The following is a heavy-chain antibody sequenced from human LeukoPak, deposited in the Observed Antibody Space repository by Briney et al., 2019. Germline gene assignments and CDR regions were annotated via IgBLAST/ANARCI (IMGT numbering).Heavy chain of an antibody. J-gene: IGHJ5*02. CDR3: AREYCSSNRCSGGWYFDP. CDR1: GYTFTSYD. V-gene: IGHV1-8*01. Sequence: GASVKVSCKASGYTFTSYDINWVRQAPGQGLEWMGWMNTNYGNTGYAQKFQGRVTMTRSTSISTAYMELNSLRSDDTAVYYCAREYCSSNRCSGGWYFDPWGQGTLVTVSS. CDR2: MNTNYGNT. D-gene: IGHD2-2*01.